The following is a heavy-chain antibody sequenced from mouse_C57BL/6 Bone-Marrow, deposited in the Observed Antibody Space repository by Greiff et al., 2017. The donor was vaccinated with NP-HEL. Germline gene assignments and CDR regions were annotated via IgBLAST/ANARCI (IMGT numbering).Heavy chain of an antibody. CDR3: ARIYYYGSPWYFDV. D-gene: IGHD1-1*01. CDR2: INPYNGDT. J-gene: IGHJ1*03. CDR1: GYSFTGYF. Sequence: EVKVVESGPELVKPGDSVKISCKASGYSFTGYFMNWVMQSHGKSLEWIGRINPYNGDTFYNQKFKGKATLTVDKSSSTAHMELRSLTSEDSAVYYCARIYYYGSPWYFDVWGTGTTVTVSS. V-gene: IGHV1-20*01.